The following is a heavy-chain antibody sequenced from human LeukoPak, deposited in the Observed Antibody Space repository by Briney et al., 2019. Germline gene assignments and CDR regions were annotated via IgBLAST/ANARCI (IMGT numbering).Heavy chain of an antibody. J-gene: IGHJ6*03. D-gene: IGHD1-26*01. V-gene: IGHV3-23*01. CDR3: AREAWELLISYYMVV. CDR1: GFIFSSYV. CDR2: IVGSGGST. Sequence: GGSLRLSCGASGFIFSSYVMSWVRQAPGKGLEWVSAIVGSGGSTYYADSVKGRFTVSRDNSKNTLYLQMNSLRAEDTAVYYCAREAWELLISYYMVVWGKGTTVTVSS.